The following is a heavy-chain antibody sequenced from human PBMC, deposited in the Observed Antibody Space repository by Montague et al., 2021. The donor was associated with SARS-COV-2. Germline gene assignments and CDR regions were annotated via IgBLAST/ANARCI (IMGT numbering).Heavy chain of an antibody. CDR1: GGSISATDCY. J-gene: IGHJ5*02. V-gene: IGHV4-59*08. CDR3: ARLRRPDGYSYWFGP. CDR2: IYYGGST. D-gene: IGHD5-24*01. Sequence: SETLSLTCTVSGGSISATDCYWSWIRQPPGKGLEWIGYIYYGGSTNYSPSFKGRVIMSVDTSNNQFSLRLTSVTAADTAVYYCARLRRPDGYSYWFGPWGQGTLVTVSS.